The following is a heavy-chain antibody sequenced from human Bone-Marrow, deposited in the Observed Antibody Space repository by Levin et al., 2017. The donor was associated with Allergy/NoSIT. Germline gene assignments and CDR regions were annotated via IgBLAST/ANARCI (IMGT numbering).Heavy chain of an antibody. D-gene: IGHD6-19*01. CDR3: AISSGWFRPTGAFDY. Sequence: LSGGSLRLSCAASGFTFSSYAMSWVRQAPGKGLEWVSVINTSGAGTYYADSVKGRFTISRDNSKNTLYLQMNTLRAEDTAVYYCAISSGWFRPTGAFDYWGQGTLVTVAS. J-gene: IGHJ4*02. CDR2: INTSGAGT. CDR1: GFTFSSYA. V-gene: IGHV3-23*01.